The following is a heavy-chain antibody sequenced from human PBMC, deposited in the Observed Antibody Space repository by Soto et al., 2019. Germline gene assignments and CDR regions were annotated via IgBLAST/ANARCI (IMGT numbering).Heavy chain of an antibody. CDR1: GFTFSSYG. V-gene: IGHV3-30*18. J-gene: IGHJ4*02. D-gene: IGHD3-22*01. Sequence: GGSLRLSCAASGFTFSSYGMHWVRQAPGKGLEWVAVISYDGSNKYYADSVKGRFTISRDNSKNTLYLQMNSLRAEDTAVYYCAKISDSSGYYFSYFDYWGQGTLVTVSS. CDR2: ISYDGSNK. CDR3: AKISDSSGYYFSYFDY.